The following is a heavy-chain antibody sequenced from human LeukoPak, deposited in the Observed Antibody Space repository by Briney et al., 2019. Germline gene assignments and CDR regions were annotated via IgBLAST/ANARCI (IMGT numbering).Heavy chain of an antibody. CDR1: GGSFSGYY. D-gene: IGHD1-26*01. CDR2: INHSGST. V-gene: IGHV4-34*01. Sequence: PSETLSLTCAVYGGSFSGYYWSWIRQPPGKGLEWIGKINHSGSTNYNPSLKGRVTISVATSKNQFSLKLSSVTAADTAVYYCARHRRWELLSVGYFQHWGQGTLVTVSS. CDR3: ARHRRWELLSVGYFQH. J-gene: IGHJ1*01.